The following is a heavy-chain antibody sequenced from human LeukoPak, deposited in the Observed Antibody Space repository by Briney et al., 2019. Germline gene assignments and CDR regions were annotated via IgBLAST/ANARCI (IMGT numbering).Heavy chain of an antibody. CDR2: MNPNSGNT. V-gene: IGHV1-8*01. CDR3: ARGAAAGIFSYYGMDV. J-gene: IGHJ6*02. D-gene: IGHD6-13*01. CDR1: GYTFTSYD. Sequence: ASVTVSCKASGYTFTSYDINWVRQATGQGLEWMGWMNPNSGNTGYAQKFQGRVTMTRNTSISTAYMELSSLRSEDTAVYYCARGAAAGIFSYYGMDVWGQGTTVTVSS.